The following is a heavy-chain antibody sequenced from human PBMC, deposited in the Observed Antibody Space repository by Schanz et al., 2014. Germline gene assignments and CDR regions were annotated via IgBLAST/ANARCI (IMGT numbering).Heavy chain of an antibody. Sequence: QVQLVQSGAEVKKPGASVKVSCQASGYTFTGYYMHWVRQAPGQGLEWMGQINPNSGATIYAQNFQGRVTMTRDTSISTAYMELRSLRSDDTAVYYCARSHSLVGTIDFDYWGQGTLVTVSS. CDR3: ARSHSLVGTIDFDY. J-gene: IGHJ4*02. D-gene: IGHD1-26*01. CDR1: GYTFTGYY. V-gene: IGHV1-2*06. CDR2: INPNSGAT.